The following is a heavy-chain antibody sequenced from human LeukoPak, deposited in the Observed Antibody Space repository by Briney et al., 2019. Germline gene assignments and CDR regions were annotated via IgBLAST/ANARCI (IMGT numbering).Heavy chain of an antibody. Sequence: SETLSLTCTVSGGSISSYYWSWVRQPPGKGLEWIGYIYYSGSTDYNPSLKSRVTISVDTSKNQFSLKLSSVTAADTAVYYCAREAATRYYYYGMDVWGQGTTVTVSS. CDR1: GGSISSYY. CDR2: IYYSGST. V-gene: IGHV4-59*01. D-gene: IGHD2-15*01. J-gene: IGHJ6*02. CDR3: AREAATRYYYYGMDV.